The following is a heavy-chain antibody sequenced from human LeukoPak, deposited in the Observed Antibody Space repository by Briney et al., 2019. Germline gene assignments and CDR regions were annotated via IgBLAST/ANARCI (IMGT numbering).Heavy chain of an antibody. J-gene: IGHJ4*02. V-gene: IGHV3-21*04. CDR2: ISSSSSYI. CDR1: GFTFSSYS. Sequence: PGGSLRLSCAASGFTFSSYSMNWVRQAPGKGLEWVSSISSSSSYIYYADSVKGRFSISRDNSKNAVFLQMNGLRAEDTGIYYCAKGGRSLDLIFDFWGQGTLVTVSS. CDR3: AKGGRSLDLIFDF. D-gene: IGHD2-21*01.